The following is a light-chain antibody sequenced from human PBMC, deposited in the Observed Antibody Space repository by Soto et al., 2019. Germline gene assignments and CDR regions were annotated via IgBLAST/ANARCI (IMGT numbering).Light chain of an antibody. Sequence: EILLTQSPVTLSLSPGERATLSCRASQSVSSTYLAWYQLKPGQAPRPLIYAASSRATGIPDRFSGSGSGTDFTLTISRLEPEDFAVYYCHQYVTSHMYSFGQGTKVDIK. CDR1: QSVSSTY. V-gene: IGKV3-20*01. CDR3: HQYVTSHMYS. CDR2: AAS. J-gene: IGKJ2*01.